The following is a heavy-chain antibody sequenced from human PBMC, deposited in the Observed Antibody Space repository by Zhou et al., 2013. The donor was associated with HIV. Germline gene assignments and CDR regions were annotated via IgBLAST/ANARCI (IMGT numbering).Heavy chain of an antibody. V-gene: IGHV1-2*02. Sequence: QVQLVQSGAEAKKPGASVKVSCKASGYTFTDYYMHWLRQAPGQGLEWMGWINADSGGTKYAEKLQGRIALSRDTSISTAYMELSRLTSDDTAIYYCARVLPNIEVTGGLDVWGQGTTVTVSS. J-gene: IGHJ6*02. D-gene: IGHD2-21*02. CDR3: ARVLPNIEVTGGLDV. CDR2: INADSGGT. CDR1: GYTFTDYY.